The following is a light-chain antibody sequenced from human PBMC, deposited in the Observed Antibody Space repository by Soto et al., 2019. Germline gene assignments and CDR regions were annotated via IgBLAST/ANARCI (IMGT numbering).Light chain of an antibody. CDR3: LQHDTYPLT. J-gene: IGKJ1*01. V-gene: IGKV1-17*01. CDR2: VAS. Sequence: DIQMTQSPSSLSASVGDRVTITCRASQGIRNDLLGWYQQKPGKAPKCLIYVASKLQSGVPSRFSGSGYGTEFTLTISSLQPEDFATYYCLQHDTYPLTCGQGTKVEI. CDR1: QGIRND.